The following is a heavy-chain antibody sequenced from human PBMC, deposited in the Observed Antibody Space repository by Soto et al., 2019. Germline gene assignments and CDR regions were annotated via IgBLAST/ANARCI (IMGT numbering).Heavy chain of an antibody. CDR1: GFTFDDYG. V-gene: IGHV3-20*01. CDR2: INWNGGST. Sequence: EVQLVESGGGVVRPGGSLRLSCAASGFTFDDYGMSWVRQAPGKGLEWVSGINWNGGSTGYADSVKGRFTISRDNAKNSLYLQMNSLRAEDTALYHCARDYKRGSGWSLDAFDIWGQGTMVTVSS. D-gene: IGHD6-19*01. CDR3: ARDYKRGSGWSLDAFDI. J-gene: IGHJ3*02.